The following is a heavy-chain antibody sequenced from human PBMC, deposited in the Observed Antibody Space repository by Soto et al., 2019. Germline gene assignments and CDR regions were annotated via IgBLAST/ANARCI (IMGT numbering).Heavy chain of an antibody. CDR1: GGSISNYY. CDR2: IYYSGGT. D-gene: IGHD6-13*01. J-gene: IGHJ6*02. V-gene: IGHV4-59*01. CDR3: ARDYDYSRMDV. Sequence: SETLSLTCTVSGGSISNYYWSWIRQPPGKALEWIGHIYYSGGTNYNPSLKSRVTISVDTSKDQFSLKLTSVTAADTAVYYCARDYDYSRMDVWGQGTTVTVSS.